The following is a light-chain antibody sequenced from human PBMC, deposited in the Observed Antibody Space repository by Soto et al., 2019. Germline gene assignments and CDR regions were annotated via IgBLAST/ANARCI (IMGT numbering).Light chain of an antibody. J-gene: IGLJ1*01. CDR1: SSDVGSYNL. V-gene: IGLV2-23*03. CDR2: EGS. Sequence: QSARTQPASVSGSPGQSITISCTGTSSDVGSYNLVSWYQQHPGKAPKLMIYEGSKRPSGVSNRFSGSKSGNTASLTISGLQAEDEADYYCCSYAGSSTFFGTGTKVTVL. CDR3: CSYAGSSTF.